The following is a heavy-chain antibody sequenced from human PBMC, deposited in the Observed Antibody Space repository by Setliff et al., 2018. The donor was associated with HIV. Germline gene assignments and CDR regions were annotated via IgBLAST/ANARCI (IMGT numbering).Heavy chain of an antibody. V-gene: IGHV4-31*03. Sequence: SETLSLTCSVSGGSISSANYYWSWIRQHPGRGLEWIGYIYYSGSTYYNPSLNSRFTMSLDTSNNQFSLKLRSVTAADTAVYYCARGFEAADAFHIWGQGTMVTVSS. CDR2: IYYSGST. D-gene: IGHD6-25*01. CDR3: ARGFEAADAFHI. J-gene: IGHJ3*02. CDR1: GGSISSANYY.